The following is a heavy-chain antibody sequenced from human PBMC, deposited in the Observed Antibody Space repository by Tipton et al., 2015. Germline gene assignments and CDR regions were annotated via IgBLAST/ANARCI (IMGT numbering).Heavy chain of an antibody. J-gene: IGHJ5*02. CDR3: ARSLFPETAGLENWFDP. CDR1: GGSISTSNYY. Sequence: TLSLTCNVSGGSISTSNYYWGWIRQPPGKGLEWIGSLSYSGKTDYNPPLRSRVTISVDTSKNQFSLRLSSVTAADTAVYYCARSLFPETAGLENWFDPWGQGTLVTVSS. D-gene: IGHD6-13*01. V-gene: IGHV4-39*01. CDR2: LSYSGKT.